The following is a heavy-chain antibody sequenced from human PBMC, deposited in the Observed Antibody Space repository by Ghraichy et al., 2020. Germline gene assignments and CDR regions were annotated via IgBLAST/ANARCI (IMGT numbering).Heavy chain of an antibody. Sequence: SETLSLTCSVSGGSISSSRYYWGWVRQSPGKGLEWIGNIYYSGTTYYNPSLKSRVTISVDTSKSQFSLKLSSVAAADTAVYYCATSPDPYYDGSGSYYMYYFDYWGQGTLVTVSS. CDR1: GGSISSSRYY. CDR3: ATSPDPYYDGSGSYYMYYFDY. V-gene: IGHV4-39*01. J-gene: IGHJ4*02. D-gene: IGHD3-10*01. CDR2: IYYSGTT.